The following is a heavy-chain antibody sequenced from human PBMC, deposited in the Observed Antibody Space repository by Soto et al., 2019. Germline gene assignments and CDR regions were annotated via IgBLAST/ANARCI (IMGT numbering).Heavy chain of an antibody. CDR3: ARAGEIKNWNYYFDF. CDR1: GGTFSNYA. Sequence: QVQLVQSGAEVNKPGSSVKVSCKASGGTFSNYAISWVRQAPGQGLEWMGGIIPIFGTTNYAQKFQGRVTITADESTTTAYMELSSLRSEDTAVYYRARAGEIKNWNYYFDFWGQGTLVTVSS. V-gene: IGHV1-69*01. J-gene: IGHJ4*02. CDR2: IIPIFGTT. D-gene: IGHD1-7*01.